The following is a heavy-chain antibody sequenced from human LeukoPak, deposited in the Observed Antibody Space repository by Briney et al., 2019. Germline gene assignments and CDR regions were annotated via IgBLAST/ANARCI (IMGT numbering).Heavy chain of an antibody. CDR1: GDSITSSSYY. CDR3: ARDRYYDFWSGYSKDYYYYYMDV. CDR2: VSYNGGT. J-gene: IGHJ6*03. Sequence: SETLSLTCTVSGDSITSSSYYWAWIRQPPGKGLEWIGSVSYNGGTSYTPSLKSRVTITVDTSKRQFSLRLSSVTAADTAVYYCARDRYYDFWSGYSKDYYYYYMDVWGKGTTVTVSS. V-gene: IGHV4-39*07. D-gene: IGHD3-3*01.